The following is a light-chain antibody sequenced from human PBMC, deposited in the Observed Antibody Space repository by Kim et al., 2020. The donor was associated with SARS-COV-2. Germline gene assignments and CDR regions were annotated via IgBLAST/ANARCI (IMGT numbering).Light chain of an antibody. CDR3: CSYAGSYTFGV. CDR1: SSDVGGYNY. V-gene: IGLV2-11*01. J-gene: IGLJ2*01. Sequence: QSVTSSCTGTSSDVGGYNYVSWYQQHQGKAPKLVIYDVSKRPSGVPDRFSGSKSGNTASLTISGLQAEDEADYYCCSYAGSYTFGVFGGGTQLTVL. CDR2: DVS.